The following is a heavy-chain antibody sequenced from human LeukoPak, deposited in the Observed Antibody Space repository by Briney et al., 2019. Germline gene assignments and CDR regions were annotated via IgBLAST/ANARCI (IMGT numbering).Heavy chain of an antibody. Sequence: HRGGSLRLSCVASGFIFTGYFMSWVRQAPGKGLEWVASIKHDGSEKYYVDSVRGRFTIPRDNTKNLLYLQMSSLRAEDTAVYYCATDRGWRTSGYYLYYFEYWGQGTLVTVSS. V-gene: IGHV3-7*01. CDR3: ATDRGWRTSGYYLYYFEY. CDR2: IKHDGSEK. D-gene: IGHD3-3*01. J-gene: IGHJ4*02. CDR1: GFIFTGYF.